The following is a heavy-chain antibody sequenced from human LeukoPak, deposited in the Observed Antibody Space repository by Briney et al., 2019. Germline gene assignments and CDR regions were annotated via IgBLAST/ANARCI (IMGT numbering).Heavy chain of an antibody. Sequence: GGSLRLSCAASGXTFSNYALSWVRQAPGNGLESVSAISGSGTTTYYADSVKGRFTISRDSSKNTLYLQMNSLRAEDTAVYYCAKEGNYYGTDYWGQGTLVTVSS. V-gene: IGHV3-23*01. CDR1: GXTFSNYA. CDR3: AKEGNYYGTDY. J-gene: IGHJ4*02. D-gene: IGHD1-26*01. CDR2: ISGSGTTT.